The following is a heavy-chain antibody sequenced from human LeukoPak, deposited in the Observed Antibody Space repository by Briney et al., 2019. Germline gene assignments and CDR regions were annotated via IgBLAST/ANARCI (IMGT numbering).Heavy chain of an antibody. J-gene: IGHJ2*01. CDR1: GESFSGYS. CDR2: INQRRNT. CDR3: ARHGWHAWYFDL. D-gene: IGHD6-19*01. V-gene: IGHV4-34*01. Sequence: PSETLSLTCVVYGESFSGYSWSWIRQPPGKGLEWIGKINQRRNTNYNPSLKSRVTISIDTSKNQFSLKLSSVTAADTAVYYCARHGWHAWYFDLWGRGTLVTVSS.